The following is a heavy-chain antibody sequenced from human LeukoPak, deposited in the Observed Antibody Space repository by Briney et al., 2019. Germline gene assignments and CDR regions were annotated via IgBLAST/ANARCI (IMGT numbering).Heavy chain of an antibody. D-gene: IGHD4-17*01. CDR3: ARKGEDYGDYDY. CDR2: ILPSSGGP. V-gene: IGHV1-2*02. J-gene: IGHJ4*02. Sequence: ASVKVSCKASGYTFTGYYMRWVRQAPGQGLEWMGWILPSSGGPYYAQKFQGRITMTRDTSISTAYMELTRLRSDDTAVYYCARKGEDYGDYDYWGQGTLVTVSS. CDR1: GYTFTGYY.